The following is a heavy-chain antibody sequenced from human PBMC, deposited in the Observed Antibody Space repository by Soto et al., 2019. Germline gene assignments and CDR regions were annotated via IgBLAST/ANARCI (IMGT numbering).Heavy chain of an antibody. V-gene: IGHV3-33*01. CDR1: GFTFSSYG. CDR2: IWDDGSNR. J-gene: IGHJ4*02. CDR3: ARARLISADPDFDY. Sequence: QVQLVESGGGVVQPGRSLRLSCAASGFTFSSYGMHWVRQAPGKGLEWVAVIWDDGSNRNYADSVKGRFTISRDNPKNTLYLQMNSLRAEDTAVYYCARARLISADPDFDYWGQGTLVTVSS. D-gene: IGHD2-2*01.